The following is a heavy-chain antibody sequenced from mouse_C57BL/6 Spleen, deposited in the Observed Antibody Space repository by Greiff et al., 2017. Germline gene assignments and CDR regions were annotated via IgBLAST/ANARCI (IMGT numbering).Heavy chain of an antibody. CDR2: IHPNSGST. CDR1: GYTFTSYW. D-gene: IGHD4-1*01. Sequence: QVQLQQPGAELVKPGASVKLSCKASGYTFTSYWMHWVKQRPGQGLEWIGMIHPNSGSTNYNEKFKSKATLTVDKSSSTAYMQLSSLTSEDSAVYYCARVNWDDYFDYWGQGTTLTVSS. V-gene: IGHV1-64*01. CDR3: ARVNWDDYFDY. J-gene: IGHJ2*01.